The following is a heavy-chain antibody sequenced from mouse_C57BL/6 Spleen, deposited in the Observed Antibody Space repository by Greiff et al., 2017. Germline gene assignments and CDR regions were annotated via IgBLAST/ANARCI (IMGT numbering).Heavy chain of an antibody. Sequence: QVQLQQPGAELVRPGTSVKLSCKASGYTFTSYWMHWVKQRPGQGLEWIGVIDPSDSYTNYNQKFKGKATLTVDTSSSTAYMQLSSLTSEDSAVYYCARGRGYSSAMDYWGQGTSVTVSS. D-gene: IGHD2-3*01. CDR2: IDPSDSYT. CDR1: GYTFTSYW. V-gene: IGHV1-59*01. CDR3: ARGRGYSSAMDY. J-gene: IGHJ4*01.